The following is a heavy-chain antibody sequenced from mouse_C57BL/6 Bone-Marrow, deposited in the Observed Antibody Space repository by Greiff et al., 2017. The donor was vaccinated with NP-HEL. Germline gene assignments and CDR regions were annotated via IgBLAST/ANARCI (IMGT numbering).Heavy chain of an antibody. V-gene: IGHV1-26*01. J-gene: IGHJ3*01. CDR2: INPNNGGT. Sequence: VQLQQSGPELVKPGASVKISCKASGYTFTDYYMNWVKQSHGKSLEWIGDINPNNGGTSYNQKFKGKATLTVDKSSSTAYMELRSLTSEDSAVYYCARDRGNYVLFAYWGQGTLVTVSA. CDR3: ARDRGNYVLFAY. D-gene: IGHD2-1*01. CDR1: GYTFTDYY.